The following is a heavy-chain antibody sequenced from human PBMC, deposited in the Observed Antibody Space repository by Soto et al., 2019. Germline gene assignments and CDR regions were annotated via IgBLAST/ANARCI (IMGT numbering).Heavy chain of an antibody. D-gene: IGHD2-15*01. J-gene: IGHJ4*02. CDR2: INHSGST. CDR1: GGSFSGYY. V-gene: IGHV4-34*01. Sequence: ETLSLTCAVYGGSFSGYYWSWIRQPPGKGLEWIGEINHSGSTNYNPSLKSRVTISVDTSKNQFSLKLSSVTAADTAVYYCARVRIGAATSQYFDYWGQGTLVTVSS. CDR3: ARVRIGAATSQYFDY.